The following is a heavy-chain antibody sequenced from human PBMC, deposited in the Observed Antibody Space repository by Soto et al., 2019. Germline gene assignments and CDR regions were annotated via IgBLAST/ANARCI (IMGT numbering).Heavy chain of an antibody. Sequence: SETLSLTCTVSGGSISSYYWSWIRQPAGKGLEWIGRIYTSGSTNYNPSLKSRVTMSVDTSKNQFSLKLSSVTAADTAVYYCARDSAVAAKVGYYYGMDVWGQGTTVTVSS. V-gene: IGHV4-4*07. CDR2: IYTSGST. J-gene: IGHJ6*02. CDR3: ARDSAVAAKVGYYYGMDV. CDR1: GGSISSYY. D-gene: IGHD6-19*01.